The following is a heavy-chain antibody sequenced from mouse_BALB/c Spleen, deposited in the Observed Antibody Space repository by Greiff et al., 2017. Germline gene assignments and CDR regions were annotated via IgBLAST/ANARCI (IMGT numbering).Heavy chain of an antibody. CDR3: ARAPYGNYAMDY. CDR1: GFSFTSYT. J-gene: IGHJ4*01. D-gene: IGHD2-1*01. Sequence: EVKLVESGAGLVKPGGSLKLSCAASGFSFTSYTMSWVRRTPEKRLEWVATISSGGSYTYYPDSLKGRITISRDNAKNTLYLQMSSLKSEDTAMYYCARAPYGNYAMDYWGQGTSVTVSS. V-gene: IGHV5-6-4*01. CDR2: ISSGGSYT.